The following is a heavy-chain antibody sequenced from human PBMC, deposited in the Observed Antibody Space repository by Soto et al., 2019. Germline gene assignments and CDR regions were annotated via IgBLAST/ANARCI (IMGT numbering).Heavy chain of an antibody. Sequence: GGSLRLSCAASGFNFSDYYMSWIRQAPGKGLEWVSYISTSGGTIYYADSVKGRFTISRDNAKNSLFLQMNSLRAEDTAVYYCARALGYSGYDLAFGYWGQGSLVTVSS. V-gene: IGHV3-11*01. CDR2: ISTSGGTI. CDR3: ARALGYSGYDLAFGY. J-gene: IGHJ4*02. CDR1: GFNFSDYY. D-gene: IGHD5-12*01.